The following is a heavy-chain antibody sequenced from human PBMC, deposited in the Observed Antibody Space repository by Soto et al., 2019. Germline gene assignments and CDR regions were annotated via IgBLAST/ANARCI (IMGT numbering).Heavy chain of an antibody. J-gene: IGHJ5*02. CDR3: ARHVYDILTGYQPRGWFDP. Sequence: PSETLSLTCSVSGGSIRSSSYYWGWIRQPPGKGLEWIGSIYYSGSTYYNPSLKSRVTISVDTSKNQFSLKLSSVTAADTAVYYCARHVYDILTGYQPRGWFDPWGQGTLVTVSS. CDR1: GGSIRSSSYY. CDR2: IYYSGST. D-gene: IGHD3-9*01. V-gene: IGHV4-39*01.